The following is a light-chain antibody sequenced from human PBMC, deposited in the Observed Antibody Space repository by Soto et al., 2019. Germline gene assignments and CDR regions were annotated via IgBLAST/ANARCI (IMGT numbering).Light chain of an antibody. CDR1: QSVSSSS. Sequence: EIVLTQSPGTLSLSPGESATISCRASQSVSSSSLAWYQQKRGQAPRLLIHDASRRATGIPDRFSGSGSGTDFTLTISRLEPEDFAVYYCQQFSSYPLTFGGGTKVDI. CDR3: QQFSSYPLT. CDR2: DAS. J-gene: IGKJ4*01. V-gene: IGKV3-20*01.